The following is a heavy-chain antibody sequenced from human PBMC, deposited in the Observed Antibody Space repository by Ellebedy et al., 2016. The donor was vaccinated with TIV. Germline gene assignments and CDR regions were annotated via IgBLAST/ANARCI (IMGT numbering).Heavy chain of an antibody. D-gene: IGHD3-10*01. CDR3: ARDRSAVHLWFGFDY. CDR1: GFTVSSHY. CDR2: IYSGCST. Sequence: PGGSLRLSCAASGFTVSSHYMSWVRPAPGTGLERAAVIYSGCSTSYADSVKGRFLISRDNSKNTRSLQMNSLRAEEKAVYYCARDRSAVHLWFGFDYWGQGTLVTVSS. V-gene: IGHV3-53*01. J-gene: IGHJ4*02.